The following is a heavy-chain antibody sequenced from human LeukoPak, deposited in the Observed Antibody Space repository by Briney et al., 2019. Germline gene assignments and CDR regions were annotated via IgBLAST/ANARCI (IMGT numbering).Heavy chain of an antibody. J-gene: IGHJ4*02. V-gene: IGHV3-23*01. Sequence: GGSLRLSCAASGFTFSGYAMSWVRQAPGKGLEWVSVITSSGGSTYYADSVKGRFTISRDNSKNTLYLQMNSLRAEDTAVYYCARNEYYYDSSGYYYYIDYWGQGTLVTVSS. CDR2: ITSSGGST. D-gene: IGHD3-22*01. CDR3: ARNEYYYDSSGYYYYIDY. CDR1: GFTFSGYA.